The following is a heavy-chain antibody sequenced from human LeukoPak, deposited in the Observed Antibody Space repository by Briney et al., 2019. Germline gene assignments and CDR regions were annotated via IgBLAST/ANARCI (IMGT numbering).Heavy chain of an antibody. D-gene: IGHD3-10*01. CDR2: ISSSSSYI. J-gene: IGHJ4*02. CDR1: GFTFSSYS. Sequence: PGGSLRLSCAASGFTFSSYSMNWVRQAPGKGLEWVSPISSSSSYIYYADSVKGRFTISRDNAKNSLSLHMNSLRVEDTAVYYCARGPTYGSRSDYFDYWGQGTLVTVSS. V-gene: IGHV3-21*01. CDR3: ARGPTYGSRSDYFDY.